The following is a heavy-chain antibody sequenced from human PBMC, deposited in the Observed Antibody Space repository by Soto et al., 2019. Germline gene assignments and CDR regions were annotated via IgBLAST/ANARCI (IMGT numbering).Heavy chain of an antibody. CDR3: ASEGQATGRSSPFYFDY. Sequence: QVQLVESGGGVVQPGRSLRLSCAVSGFTFSNYAMYWVRQSPGKGLEWVAVISYDGSNKYYTDSVKGRFTISRDNSKNTLYLQTSSLRVEDTAVYHCASEGQATGRSSPFYFDYWGRGTLVTVSS. V-gene: IGHV3-30-3*01. J-gene: IGHJ4*02. CDR1: GFTFSNYA. D-gene: IGHD3-10*01. CDR2: ISYDGSNK.